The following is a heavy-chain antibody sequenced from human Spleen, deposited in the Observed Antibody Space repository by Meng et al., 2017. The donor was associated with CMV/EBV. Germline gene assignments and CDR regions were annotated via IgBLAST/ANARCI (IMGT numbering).Heavy chain of an antibody. Sequence: ASVKVSCKASGGTFSSYAISWVRQAPGQGLEWMGIINPSGGSTTYAQKFQGRVTMTGDTSTSTVNMELRSLRSEDTAVYYCARCPSWNTGSGSHSDYWGQGTLVTVSS. CDR2: INPSGGST. D-gene: IGHD3-10*01. V-gene: IGHV1-46*01. CDR1: GGTFSSYA. J-gene: IGHJ4*02. CDR3: ARCPSWNTGSGSHSDY.